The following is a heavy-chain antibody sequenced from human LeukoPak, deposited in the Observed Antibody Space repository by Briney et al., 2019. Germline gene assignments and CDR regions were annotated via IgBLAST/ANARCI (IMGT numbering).Heavy chain of an antibody. CDR2: INPNSGGT. J-gene: IGHJ4*02. D-gene: IGHD2-8*01. CDR3: ARGGEYDTNGPAY. V-gene: IGHV1-2*02. Sequence: VASVKVSCKASGYTFTGYYMHWLRQAPGQGLEWMGWINPNSGGTIYPQKFQGRVTMTRDTSITTAYMELSRLRFDDTAVYYCARGGEYDTNGPAYWGQGTLVTVSS. CDR1: GYTFTGYY.